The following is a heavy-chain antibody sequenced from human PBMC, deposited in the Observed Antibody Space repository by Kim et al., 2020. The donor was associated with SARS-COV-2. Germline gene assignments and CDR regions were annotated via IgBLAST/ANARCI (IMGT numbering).Heavy chain of an antibody. D-gene: IGHD3-10*01. J-gene: IGHJ6*02. CDR2: IIPIFGTA. V-gene: IGHV1-69*13. CDR1: GGTFSSYA. Sequence: SVKVSCKASGGTFSSYAISWVRQAPGQGLEWMGGIIPIFGTANYAQKFQGRVTITADESTSTAYMELSSLRSEDTAVYYCARDGGFGELDYYYYGMDVWGQGTTVTVSS. CDR3: ARDGGFGELDYYYYGMDV.